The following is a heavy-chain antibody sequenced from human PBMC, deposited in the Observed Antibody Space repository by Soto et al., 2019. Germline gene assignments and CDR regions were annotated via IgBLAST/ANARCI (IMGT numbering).Heavy chain of an antibody. J-gene: IGHJ5*02. CDR2: MNPGSGKT. Sequence: QVQLVQSGAEVKEPGASVRVSCKASGYTFINFDISWVRQAAGQGLEWLGWMNPGSGKTGYASKFQGRVAMTRDASPGTSHLELRSLTSADTAGYYCSRMASAGTLNRFDPWGQGTLVTVSS. D-gene: IGHD6-13*01. CDR1: GYTFINFD. CDR3: SRMASAGTLNRFDP. V-gene: IGHV1-8*02.